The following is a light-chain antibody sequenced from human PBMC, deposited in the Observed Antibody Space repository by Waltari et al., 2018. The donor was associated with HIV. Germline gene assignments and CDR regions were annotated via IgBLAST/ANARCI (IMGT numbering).Light chain of an antibody. CDR2: EVV. Sequence: HSALTQPASVSASPGQSITISCTGTNSAFCISNYLSWYQQHPGKVPKFILSEVVSRPSGVSHRFSGSQSGNTASLTISGLQAEDEADYYCSSYTSNDTVLFGGGTKVTVL. CDR3: SSYTSNDTVL. J-gene: IGLJ2*01. V-gene: IGLV2-14*01. CDR1: NSAFCISNY.